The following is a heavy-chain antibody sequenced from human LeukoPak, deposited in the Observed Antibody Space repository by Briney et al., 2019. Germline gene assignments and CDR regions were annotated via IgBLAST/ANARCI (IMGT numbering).Heavy chain of an antibody. CDR3: ARPSSGLLPFDY. V-gene: IGHV4-39*01. Sequence: PSETLSLTCTVSGGSISSSSYYWGWIRQPPGKGLEWIGSIYYSGSTYYNPSLKSRVTISVDTSKNQFSLKLSSVTAADTAVYYCARPSSGLLPFDYWGQGTLVTVSS. D-gene: IGHD6-19*01. J-gene: IGHJ4*02. CDR2: IYYSGST. CDR1: GGSISSSSYY.